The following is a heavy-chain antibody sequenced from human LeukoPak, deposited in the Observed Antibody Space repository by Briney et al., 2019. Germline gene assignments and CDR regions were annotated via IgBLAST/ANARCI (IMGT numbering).Heavy chain of an antibody. D-gene: IGHD3-16*01. J-gene: IGHJ4*02. CDR1: GDSMSTSY. Sequence: PSETLSLTCTVSGDSMSTSYWSWIRQPLRKGLEWIGYFYHSGTDYNPSLKSRVTISGDMSNNQFSLKLSSVTAADTAIYYCARGWRGDHFDYWGQGTLVSVSS. V-gene: IGHV4-59*01. CDR3: ARGWRGDHFDY. CDR2: FYHSGT.